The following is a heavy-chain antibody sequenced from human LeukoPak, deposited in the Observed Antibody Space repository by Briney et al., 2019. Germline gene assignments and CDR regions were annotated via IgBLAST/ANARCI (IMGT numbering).Heavy chain of an antibody. J-gene: IGHJ6*02. CDR2: IDPSDSYT. CDR1: GYSINNYW. Sequence: GESLKISCKGSGYSINNYWIGWVRQMPGKGLEWMGRIDPSDSYTNYSPSFQGHVTISADKSISTAYLQWSSLKASDTAMYYCARPLWSGYYYGMDVWGQGTTVTVSS. CDR3: ARPLWSGYYYGMDV. V-gene: IGHV5-10-1*01. D-gene: IGHD3-3*01.